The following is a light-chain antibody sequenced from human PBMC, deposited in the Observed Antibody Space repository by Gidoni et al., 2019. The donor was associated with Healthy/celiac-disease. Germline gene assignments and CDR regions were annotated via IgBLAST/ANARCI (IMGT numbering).Light chain of an antibody. J-gene: IGKJ3*01. CDR1: QSISSH. V-gene: IGKV1-39*01. CDR2: AAS. Sequence: DIQMTQSPSSLSASVGDRVTITCRASQSISSHLNWYQQKPGKAPKLLIYAASRLQSGVPSRFSGSGYGTDCTLTSSSLQPEDFATYYCQQSYSTPGFTFGPGTKVDIK. CDR3: QQSYSTPGFT.